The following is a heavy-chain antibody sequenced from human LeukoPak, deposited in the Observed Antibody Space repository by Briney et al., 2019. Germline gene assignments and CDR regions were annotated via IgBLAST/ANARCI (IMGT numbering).Heavy chain of an antibody. CDR1: GFTFDDYG. J-gene: IGHJ6*03. D-gene: IGHD3-22*01. CDR3: ARCGYGLIYYYYYMDV. V-gene: IGHV3-20*04. CDR2: INWNGGST. Sequence: GGSLRLSCAASGFTFDDYGMSWVRQAPGKGLEWVSGINWNGGSTGYADSVKGRFTISRDNAKNSLYLQMNSLRAEDTALYYCARCGYGLIYYYYYMDVWGKGTTVTVSS.